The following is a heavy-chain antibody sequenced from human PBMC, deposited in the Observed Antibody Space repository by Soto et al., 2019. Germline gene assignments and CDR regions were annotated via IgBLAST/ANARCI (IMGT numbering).Heavy chain of an antibody. J-gene: IGHJ6*02. CDR1: GDSVSSNSAA. Sequence: SQTLSLTCAISGDSVSSNSAAWNWIRQSPSRGLEWLGRTYYRSKWYNDYAVSVKSRITINPDTSKNQFSLKLSSVTAADTAVYYCARRGSSRQIYHYGMDVWGPGTTVTVSS. V-gene: IGHV6-1*01. CDR2: TYYRSKWYN. CDR3: ARRGSSRQIYHYGMDV. D-gene: IGHD6-13*01.